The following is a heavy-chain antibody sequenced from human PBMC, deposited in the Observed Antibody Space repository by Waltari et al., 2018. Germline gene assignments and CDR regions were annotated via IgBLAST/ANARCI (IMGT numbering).Heavy chain of an antibody. D-gene: IGHD3-9*01. CDR3: ARRPYYDILTGYPLDYYYGMDV. Sequence: QLQLQESGPGLVKPSETLSLTCTVSGGSISSSSYYWGWLRQPPGKGLEWIGSIYYSGSPYSNPPLKMRVTISVDTSKNQFSLKLSSVTAADTAVYYCARRPYYDILTGYPLDYYYGMDVWGQGTTVTVSS. J-gene: IGHJ6*02. CDR1: GGSISSSSYY. CDR2: IYYSGSP. V-gene: IGHV4-39*01.